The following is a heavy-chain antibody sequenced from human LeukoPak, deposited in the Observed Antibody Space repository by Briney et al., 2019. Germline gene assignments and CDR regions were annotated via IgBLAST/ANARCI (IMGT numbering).Heavy chain of an antibody. CDR2: IIPILGIA. CDR1: GGTFSSYA. V-gene: IGHV1-69*04. Sequence: ASVKVSCKASGGTFSSYAISWVRQAPGQGLEWMGRIIPILGIANYAQKFQGRVTITADKSTSTAYMELSSLRSEDTAMYYCARDSYDSSGYYAIWGQGTLVTVSS. D-gene: IGHD3-22*01. J-gene: IGHJ4*02. CDR3: ARDSYDSSGYYAI.